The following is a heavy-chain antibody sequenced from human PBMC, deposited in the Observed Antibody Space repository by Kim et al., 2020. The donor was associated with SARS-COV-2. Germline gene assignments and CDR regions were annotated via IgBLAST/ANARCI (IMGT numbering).Heavy chain of an antibody. D-gene: IGHD6-13*01. CDR3: ARGTDSSSVDY. Sequence: TNYNPSLKSRVTISVDTSKNQFSLKLSSVTAADTAVYYCARGTDSSSVDYWGQGTLVTVSS. V-gene: IGHV4-34*01. J-gene: IGHJ4*02. CDR2: T.